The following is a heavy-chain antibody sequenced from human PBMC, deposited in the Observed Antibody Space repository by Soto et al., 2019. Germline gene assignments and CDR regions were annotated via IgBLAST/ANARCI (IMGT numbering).Heavy chain of an antibody. V-gene: IGHV1-18*01. D-gene: IGHD3-22*01. CDR3: ARIRDYYDSSGYFYSYGMDV. J-gene: IGHJ6*02. Sequence: GASVKVSCKASGYTFTSYGINWVRQAPGQGLEWMGWISAYNGNTNYAQKLQGRVTMTTDTFTSTAYMELRSLRSDDTAVYYCARIRDYYDSSGYFYSYGMDVWGQGTTVTVSS. CDR2: ISAYNGNT. CDR1: GYTFTSYG.